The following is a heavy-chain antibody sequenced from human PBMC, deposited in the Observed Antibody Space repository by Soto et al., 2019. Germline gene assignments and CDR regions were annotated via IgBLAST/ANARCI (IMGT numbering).Heavy chain of an antibody. CDR1: GGSISSSSYY. CDR3: ARLSMVRGVHFDY. Sequence: PSETLSLTCTVSGGSISSSSYYWGWIRQPPGKGLEWIGSIYYSGSTYYNPSLKSRVTISVDTSKNQFSLKLSSVTAADTAVYYCARLSMVRGVHFDYWGQGTLVTVSS. CDR2: IYYSGST. V-gene: IGHV4-39*01. J-gene: IGHJ4*02. D-gene: IGHD3-10*01.